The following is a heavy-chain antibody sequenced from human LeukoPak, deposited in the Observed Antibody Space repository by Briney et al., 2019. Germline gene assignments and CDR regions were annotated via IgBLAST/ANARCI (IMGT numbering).Heavy chain of an antibody. Sequence: RPSQTLSLTCTVSGGSISSGDYYWSWIRQHPGKGLEWIGYIYYSGSTYYNPSLKSRVTISVDTSKNQFSLKLSSVTAADTAVYYCARGGRFSEWLLPEGDWGQGTLVTVSS. CDR1: GGSISSGDYY. J-gene: IGHJ4*02. D-gene: IGHD3-3*01. CDR2: IYYSGST. CDR3: ARGGRFSEWLLPEGD. V-gene: IGHV4-31*03.